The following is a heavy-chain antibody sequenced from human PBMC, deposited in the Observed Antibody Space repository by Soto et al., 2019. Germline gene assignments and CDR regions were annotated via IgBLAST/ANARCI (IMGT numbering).Heavy chain of an antibody. CDR3: ATVGIAVAGTLYRTEYFQH. Sequence: GASVKVSCKVSGYTLTELSMHWVRQAPGKGLEWMGGFDPEDGETIYAQKFQGRVTMTEDTSTDTAYTELSSLRSEDTAVYYCATVGIAVAGTLYRTEYFQHWGQGTLVTVSS. CDR1: GYTLTELS. V-gene: IGHV1-24*01. D-gene: IGHD6-19*01. CDR2: FDPEDGET. J-gene: IGHJ1*01.